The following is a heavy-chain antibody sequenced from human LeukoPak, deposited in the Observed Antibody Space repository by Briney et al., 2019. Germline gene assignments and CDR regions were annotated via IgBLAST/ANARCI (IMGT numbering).Heavy chain of an antibody. Sequence: GGSLRLSCATSGFIFSTYSLNWVRQAPGKGLEWVSSITGSSNFIYYADSVKGRFTISRDNSKNTLYLQMNSLRAEDTAVYYCANGGRAYYDSSGYYKNWFDPWGQGTLVTVSS. D-gene: IGHD3-22*01. J-gene: IGHJ5*02. V-gene: IGHV3-21*04. CDR1: GFIFSTYS. CDR2: ITGSSNFI. CDR3: ANGGRAYYDSSGYYKNWFDP.